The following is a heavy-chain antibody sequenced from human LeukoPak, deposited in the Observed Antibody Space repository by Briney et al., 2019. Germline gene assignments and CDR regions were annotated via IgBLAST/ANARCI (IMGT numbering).Heavy chain of an antibody. Sequence: GRSLRLSCAASGFTFSSSAMRWVRQAPGKGLEWVSAISGSGGNTYYAGSMKCRFTITRDNSKKALYLQMNSLRAEDTVVYYCAKVSAKLAYCGGDCHTFDYWGQGTLVTVSS. CDR2: ISGSGGNT. J-gene: IGHJ4*02. V-gene: IGHV3-23*01. CDR3: AKVSAKLAYCGGDCHTFDY. CDR1: GFTFSSSA. D-gene: IGHD2-21*02.